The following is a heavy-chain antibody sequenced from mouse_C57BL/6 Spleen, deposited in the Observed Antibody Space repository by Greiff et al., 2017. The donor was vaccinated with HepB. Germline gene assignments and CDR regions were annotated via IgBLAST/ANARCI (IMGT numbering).Heavy chain of an antibody. D-gene: IGHD2-4*01. Sequence: VQLQQSGPGLVQPSQSLSITCTVSGFSLTSYGVHWVRQSPGKGLEWLGVIWSGGSTDYNAAFISRLSISKDNSKSQVFFKMNSLQADDTAIYYCARNFDYDGGYYAMDYWGQGTSVTVSS. J-gene: IGHJ4*01. CDR2: IWSGGST. CDR1: GFSLTSYG. CDR3: ARNFDYDGGYYAMDY. V-gene: IGHV2-2*01.